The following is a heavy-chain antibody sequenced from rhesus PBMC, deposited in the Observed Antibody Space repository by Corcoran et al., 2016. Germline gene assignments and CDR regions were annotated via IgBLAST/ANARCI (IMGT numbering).Heavy chain of an antibody. D-gene: IGHD2-39*01. CDR2: IYGSSTST. V-gene: IGHV4S10*01. J-gene: IGHJ4*01. CDR3: ARGSRYFDY. Sequence: QVQLQESGPGLVKPSETLSLTCAVSGGSISDIYRWSWIRQPPVKGLEWIGYIYGSSTSTNYNPSLKSLVTISKDTSKNQFSLKLSSVTAADTAVYYCARGSRYFDYWGQGVLVTVSS. CDR1: GGSISDIYR.